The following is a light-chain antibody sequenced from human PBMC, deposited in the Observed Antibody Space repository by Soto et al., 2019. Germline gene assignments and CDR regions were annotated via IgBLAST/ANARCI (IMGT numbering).Light chain of an antibody. CDR2: DAS. J-gene: IGKJ5*01. V-gene: IGKV3-11*01. CDR1: QSVSSY. Sequence: EIVLTQSPATLSLSPGERATLSCRASQSVSSYLAWYQQKPGQAPRLLIYDASNRATGIPARFSGSGSGTDFTLTISSREPEDFAVYYCQRRSNWPPITFGQGTRLEIK. CDR3: QRRSNWPPIT.